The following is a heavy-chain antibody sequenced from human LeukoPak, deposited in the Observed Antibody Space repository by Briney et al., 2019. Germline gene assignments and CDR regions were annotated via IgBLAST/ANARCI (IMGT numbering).Heavy chain of an antibody. CDR3: AKDGQSPGDY. J-gene: IGHJ4*02. CDR2: IRYDGINK. Sequence: GGSLRLSCTASGFTFSSSGMHWVRQAPGKGLELVAYIRYDGINKYYADSAKGRFTIFRDNSKNTLYLQMNSLRAEDTAVYYCAKDGQSPGDYWGQGTLVTVSS. CDR1: GFTFSSSG. V-gene: IGHV3-30*02.